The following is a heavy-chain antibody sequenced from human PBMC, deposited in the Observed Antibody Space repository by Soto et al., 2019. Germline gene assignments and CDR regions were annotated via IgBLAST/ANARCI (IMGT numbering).Heavy chain of an antibody. Sequence: SEALSLTCTVSGGSISSYYWSWIRQPAGKGLEWIGRIYTSGSTNYNPSLKSRVTMSVDTSKNQFSLKLSSVTAADTAVYYCARDMTTTLTGTTLFDYWGQGTLVT. V-gene: IGHV4-4*07. J-gene: IGHJ4*02. CDR2: IYTSGST. CDR1: GGSISSYY. D-gene: IGHD1-20*01. CDR3: ARDMTTTLTGTTLFDY.